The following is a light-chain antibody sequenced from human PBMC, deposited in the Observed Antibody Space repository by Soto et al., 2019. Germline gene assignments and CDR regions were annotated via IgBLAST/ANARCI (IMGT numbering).Light chain of an antibody. CDR1: QSVSTT. CDR2: GAS. Sequence: EIVMTQAPGTLYVSPGESVTLSCRARQSVSTTLAGYHQKPGQSARLLIYGASTRTNGVPSRFSGGGSVTDFTITINCRRTEEVGVYYCQQHSDWPPLTFGGGTKVE. J-gene: IGKJ4*01. CDR3: QQHSDWPPLT. V-gene: IGKV3-15*01.